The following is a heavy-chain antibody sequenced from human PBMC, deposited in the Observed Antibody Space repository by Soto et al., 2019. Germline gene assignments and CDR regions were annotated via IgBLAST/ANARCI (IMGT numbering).Heavy chain of an antibody. CDR2: ISYDGINK. CDR3: ARMPQPTRVILWYFDL. CDR1: GFTFNTYG. Sequence: QVQLVESGGGVVQPGRSLGLSCAASGFTFNTYGMHWVRQAPGKGLEWVAAISYDGINKYYVDSVKGRFTISRDNSKNTLYVQMNSLGADDTALYYCARMPQPTRVILWYFDLWGRGILVTVAS. D-gene: IGHD1-26*01. J-gene: IGHJ2*01. V-gene: IGHV3-30*03.